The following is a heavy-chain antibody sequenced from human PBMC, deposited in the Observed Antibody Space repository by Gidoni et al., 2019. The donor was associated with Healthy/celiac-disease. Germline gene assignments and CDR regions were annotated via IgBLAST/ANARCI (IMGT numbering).Heavy chain of an antibody. V-gene: IGHV3-23*01. J-gene: IGHJ6*02. Sequence: EVQLLESGGGLVQPGGSLRLSCAASGFTFSSYAMSWVRQAPGKGLEWVSAISGSGGSTYYADSVKGRFTISRDNSKNTLYLQMNSLRAEDTAVYYCAKDKVKNSGSYWRMRGYYYYGMDVWGQGTTVTVSS. D-gene: IGHD1-26*01. CDR2: ISGSGGST. CDR1: GFTFSSYA. CDR3: AKDKVKNSGSYWRMRGYYYYGMDV.